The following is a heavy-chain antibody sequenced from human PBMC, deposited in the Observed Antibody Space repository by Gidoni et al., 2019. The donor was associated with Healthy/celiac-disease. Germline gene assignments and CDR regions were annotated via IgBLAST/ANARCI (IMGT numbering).Heavy chain of an antibody. V-gene: IGHV1-69*01. D-gene: IGHD6-6*01. Sequence: QVPLVQSGAEVKKPGSSVKVSCKASGGTFSSSAHRWVRQAPGQGLEWMGGISPSVGTANYAQKGQGRDTMTADESTSKAYMELSSRRSEDTAVYYCARHEYSSSSAKFYYYYGMDVWGQGTTVTVSS. J-gene: IGHJ6*02. CDR2: ISPSVGTA. CDR3: ARHEYSSSSAKFYYYYGMDV. CDR1: GGTFSSSA.